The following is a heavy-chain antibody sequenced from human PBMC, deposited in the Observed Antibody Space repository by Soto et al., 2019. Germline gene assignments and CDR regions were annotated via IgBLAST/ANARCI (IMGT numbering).Heavy chain of an antibody. J-gene: IGHJ4*02. Sequence: EVQLVESGGVLVQPGGSLRVSCAASGFTLSTSWMNWVRQAPGKGLEWGANINGDGSEEYYVDSVRGRFTISRDNVKNSLFLQMNSLRAEDTAVYYCAAGFPPDYWGQGTLVTVSS. D-gene: IGHD3-10*01. V-gene: IGHV3-7*01. CDR2: INGDGSEE. CDR1: GFTLSTSW. CDR3: AAGFPPDY.